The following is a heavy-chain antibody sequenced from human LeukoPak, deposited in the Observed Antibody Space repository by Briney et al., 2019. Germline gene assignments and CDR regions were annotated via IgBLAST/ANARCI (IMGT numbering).Heavy chain of an antibody. CDR1: GVSISSYY. V-gene: IGHV4-59*01. J-gene: IGHJ5*02. D-gene: IGHD6-13*01. CDR3: ARVGIAAAGKNWFDP. Sequence: PSETLSLTCTVSGVSISSYYWSWIRQPPGKGLEWIGYIYYSGSTNYNPSFKSRVTISVDTSKNQFSLKLSSVTAADTAVYYCARVGIAAAGKNWFDPWGQGTLVTVSS. CDR2: IYYSGST.